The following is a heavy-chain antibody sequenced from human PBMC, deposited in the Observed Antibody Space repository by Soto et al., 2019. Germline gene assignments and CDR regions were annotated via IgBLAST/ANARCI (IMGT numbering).Heavy chain of an antibody. J-gene: IGHJ6*04. V-gene: IGHV3-11*01. CDR1: GFTFTDHY. CDR2: MSNSGSDI. CDR3: ARGQYGLEV. Sequence: QVQLVESGGGVVKPGGSLRLYCAASGFTFTDHYMSWIRQVPGKGLEWVSYMSNSGSDIYYGDSVKGRFTISRDNAKNSLYLQMNSLRAEDTAVYYCARGQYGLEVWGKGTTVTVSS.